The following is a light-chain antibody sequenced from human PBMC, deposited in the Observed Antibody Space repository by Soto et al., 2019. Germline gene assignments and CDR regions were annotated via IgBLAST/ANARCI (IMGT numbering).Light chain of an antibody. CDR3: QQYNSFWT. CDR1: QSVNAW. V-gene: IGKV1-5*03. CDR2: KAS. Sequence: DIQMTQSPSTLSASVGDRVTITCRATQSVNAWVAWFQQKAGKAPNLLIYKASSLESGVPSRFSGSGSATEFTLTISSLQPDDVATYYCQQYNSFWTFGQGTKVDIK. J-gene: IGKJ1*01.